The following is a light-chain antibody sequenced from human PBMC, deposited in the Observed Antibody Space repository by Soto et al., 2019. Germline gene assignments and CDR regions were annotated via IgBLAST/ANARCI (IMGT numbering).Light chain of an antibody. V-gene: IGLV2-8*01. Sequence: SSLTQPPSATGSPGQSVTICCPGTSSDVGGYNYVSWYQQHPGKAPRLMIYEVSKRPSGVPDRFSGSKSGNTASLTVSGLQAEDEADYYCSSYAGYNILYVFGTGTKVTVL. CDR2: EVS. CDR3: SSYAGYNILYV. CDR1: SSDVGGYNY. J-gene: IGLJ1*01.